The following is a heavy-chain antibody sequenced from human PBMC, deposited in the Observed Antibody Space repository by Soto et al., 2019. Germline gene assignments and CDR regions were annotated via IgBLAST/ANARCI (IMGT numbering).Heavy chain of an antibody. CDR1: GFTFSSYA. Sequence: EEQLLESGGDLVQPGGSLKLSCAASGFTFSSYAMNWVRQAPGKGLEWVSSINGNGRKTSYADSVRGRFTISRDNSKKTLFLRVNSLRAEDTAVYYCVKDLTFDFWTGYRYYAMEIWGQGTTVTVS. D-gene: IGHD3-3*01. V-gene: IGHV3-23*01. CDR2: INGNGRKT. CDR3: VKDLTFDFWTGYRYYAMEI. J-gene: IGHJ6*02.